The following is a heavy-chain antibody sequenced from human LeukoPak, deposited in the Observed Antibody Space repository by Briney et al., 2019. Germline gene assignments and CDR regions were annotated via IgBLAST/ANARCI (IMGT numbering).Heavy chain of an antibody. D-gene: IGHD6-19*01. V-gene: IGHV4-59*12. CDR2: IYYSGST. J-gene: IGHJ4*02. CDR3: AREGAVAGKDY. Sequence: SETLSLTCTVSGGSINSYYWSWIRQPPGKGLEWIGYIYYSGSTNYNPSLKSRVTISVDTSKNQFSLKLSSVTAADTAVYYCAREGAVAGKDYWGQGTLVTVSS. CDR1: GGSINSYY.